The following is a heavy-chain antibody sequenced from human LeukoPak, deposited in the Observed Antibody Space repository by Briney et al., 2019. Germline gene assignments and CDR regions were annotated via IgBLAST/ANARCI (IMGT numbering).Heavy chain of an antibody. CDR3: ARDRPGGKAFDI. Sequence: ASVKVSFKASGYTFTSYYMHWVRQAPGQGLEWMGIINPRGGSTSYAQKFQGRVTMTRDTSTSTVYLELSSLISEDTAVYNCARDRPGGKAFDIWGQGTMVTVSS. CDR2: INPRGGST. V-gene: IGHV1-46*01. D-gene: IGHD6-6*01. J-gene: IGHJ3*02. CDR1: GYTFTSYY.